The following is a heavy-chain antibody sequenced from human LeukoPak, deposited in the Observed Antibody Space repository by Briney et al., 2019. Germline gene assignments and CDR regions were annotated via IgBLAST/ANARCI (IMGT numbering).Heavy chain of an antibody. Sequence: PGGSLRLSCAASGFTFSSYAMSWVRQAPGKGLEWVSAISGSGGSTYYADSVKGRFTISRDNSKNTLCLQMNSLRAEDTAVYYCARGMGSPVDYWGQGTLVTVSS. D-gene: IGHD3-10*01. CDR1: GFTFSSYA. CDR2: ISGSGGST. J-gene: IGHJ4*02. V-gene: IGHV3-23*01. CDR3: ARGMGSPVDY.